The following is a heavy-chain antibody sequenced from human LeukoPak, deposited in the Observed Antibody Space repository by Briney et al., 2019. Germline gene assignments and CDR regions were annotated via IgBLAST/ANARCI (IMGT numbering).Heavy chain of an antibody. CDR3: AGGGSIQLWLDY. Sequence: PGGSLRLSCAASGFTVSSNYMSWVRQAPGKGLEWVSVIYSGGSTYHADSVKGRFTISKDNSKNTLYLQMNSLRAEDTAVYYWAGGGSIQLWLDYWGQGTLVTVSS. D-gene: IGHD5-18*01. V-gene: IGHV3-53*01. J-gene: IGHJ4*02. CDR1: GFTVSSNY. CDR2: IYSGGST.